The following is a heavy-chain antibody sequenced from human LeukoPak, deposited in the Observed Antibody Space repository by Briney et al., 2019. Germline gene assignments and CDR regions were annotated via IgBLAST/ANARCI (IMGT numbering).Heavy chain of an antibody. Sequence: GGSLRLSCVASGFSFTTHAMGLVRQAPGKGLEWVSHISGSGGSTKYSGSVKGRFTISRDNSKNTLYLQINSLRADDTAVYYCAKDQDPHSYGSGSYAPFDYWGQGTLVTVSS. CDR2: ISGSGGST. CDR1: GFSFTTHA. CDR3: AKDQDPHSYGSGSYAPFDY. J-gene: IGHJ4*02. V-gene: IGHV3-23*01. D-gene: IGHD3-10*01.